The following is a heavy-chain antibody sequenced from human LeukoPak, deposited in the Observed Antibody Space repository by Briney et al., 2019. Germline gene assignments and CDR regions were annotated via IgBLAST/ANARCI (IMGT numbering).Heavy chain of an antibody. D-gene: IGHD3-22*01. J-gene: IGHJ6*02. V-gene: IGHV3-53*01. Sequence: RGSLRLSCAASGFAVSSNYMNWVRQAPGKGLEWISVIYPGGNTDYADSVKGRITISRDNSKNTLYLQMNSLRAEDTAVYYCARIGSGYYYSSPDGMDVWGQGTTVTVSS. CDR3: ARIGSGYYYSSPDGMDV. CDR1: GFAVSSNY. CDR2: IYPGGNT.